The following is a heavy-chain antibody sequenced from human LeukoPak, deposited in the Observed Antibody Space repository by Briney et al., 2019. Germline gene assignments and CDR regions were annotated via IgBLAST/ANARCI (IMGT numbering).Heavy chain of an antibody. CDR1: GGTFSSYA. J-gene: IGHJ4*02. Sequence: SVKVSCKASGGTFSSYAISWVRQAPGQGLEWMGGIIPIFGTANYAQKFQGRVTITTDESTSTAYMELSSLRSEDTAVYYCAFGVVIPPRTDHYFDYWGQGTLVTVSS. V-gene: IGHV1-69*05. D-gene: IGHD3-3*01. CDR2: IIPIFGTA. CDR3: AFGVVIPPRTDHYFDY.